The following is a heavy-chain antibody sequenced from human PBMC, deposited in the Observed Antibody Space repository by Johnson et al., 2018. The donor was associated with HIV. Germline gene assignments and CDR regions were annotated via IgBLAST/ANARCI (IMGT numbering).Heavy chain of an antibody. CDR2: ISSSDSTI. Sequence: QVQLMESGGGLVKPGGSLRLSCAASGFTFSDYYMSWIRQAPGKGLEWVSYISSSDSTIYYADSVKGRFTISRDNAKNSLYLQMNSLKTEDTAVYYCTTDRGADTLVPQRPRYAFDIWGQGTMVTVSS. D-gene: IGHD3-10*01. CDR1: GFTFSDYY. CDR3: TTDRGADTLVPQRPRYAFDI. V-gene: IGHV3-11*01. J-gene: IGHJ3*02.